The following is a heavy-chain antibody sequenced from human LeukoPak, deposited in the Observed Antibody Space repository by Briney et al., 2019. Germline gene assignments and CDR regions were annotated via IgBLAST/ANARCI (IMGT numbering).Heavy chain of an antibody. CDR2: INHSGST. CDR1: GGSFSGYY. CDR3: ATRGVADDALDI. V-gene: IGHV4-34*01. Sequence: SETLSLTCAVYGGSFSGYYWSWIRQPPGKGLEWIGEINHSGSTNYNPSLKSRVTISVDTSKNQFSLKLSSVTAADTAVYYCATRGVADDALDIWGQGTMVTVSS. J-gene: IGHJ3*02. D-gene: IGHD3-10*01.